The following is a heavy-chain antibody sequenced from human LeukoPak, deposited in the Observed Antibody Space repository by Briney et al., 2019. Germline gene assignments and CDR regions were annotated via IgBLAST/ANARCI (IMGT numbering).Heavy chain of an antibody. CDR3: ARDLLVLTGSGPESAFVI. D-gene: IGHD3-9*01. CDR2: MYTSGST. Sequence: SETLSLTCTVSGGSISSYYWSWIRQPAGKGLEWIGRMYTSGSTNYNPSLKSRLTMSVDTSKNQFSLKLTSVTAADTAVYYCARDLLVLTGSGPESAFVIWGQGTVVTVSS. V-gene: IGHV4-4*07. CDR1: GGSISSYY. J-gene: IGHJ3*02.